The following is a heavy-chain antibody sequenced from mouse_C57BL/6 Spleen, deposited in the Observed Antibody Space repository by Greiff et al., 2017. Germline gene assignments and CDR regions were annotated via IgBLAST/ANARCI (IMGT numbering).Heavy chain of an antibody. J-gene: IGHJ4*01. CDR1: GFNIKNTY. Sequence: VQLQQSVAELVRPGASVKLSCTASGFNIKNTYMYWVKQRPEQGLEWIGRIDPANGNTKYAPKFQGKATITADTSSNTAYLQLSSLTSEDTAIYYCASTTVVADYAMDYWGQGTSVTVSS. V-gene: IGHV14-3*01. D-gene: IGHD1-1*01. CDR2: IDPANGNT. CDR3: ASTTVVADYAMDY.